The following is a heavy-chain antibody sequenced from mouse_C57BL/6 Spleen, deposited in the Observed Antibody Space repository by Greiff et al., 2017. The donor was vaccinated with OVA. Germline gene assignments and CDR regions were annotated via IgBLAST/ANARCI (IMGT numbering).Heavy chain of an antibody. D-gene: IGHD2-5*01. Sequence: EVKLVESGGGLVKPGGSLKLSCAASGFTFSDYGMHWVRQAPEKGLEWVAYISSGSSTIYYADTVKGRFTISRDNAKNTLFLQMTSLRSEDTAMYYCARGGISNGYYFDYWGQGTTLTVSS. V-gene: IGHV5-17*01. J-gene: IGHJ2*01. CDR2: ISSGSSTI. CDR1: GFTFSDYG. CDR3: ARGGISNGYYFDY.